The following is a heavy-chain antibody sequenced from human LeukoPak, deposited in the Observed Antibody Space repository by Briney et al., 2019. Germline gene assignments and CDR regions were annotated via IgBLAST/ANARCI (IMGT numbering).Heavy chain of an antibody. J-gene: IGHJ4*02. CDR3: ARGFGSPQDY. V-gene: IGHV3-7*05. CDR1: GFIFSSYW. CDR2: IKQDVSEK. D-gene: IGHD1-26*01. Sequence: GGSLRLSCAASGFIFSSYWMSWVRQAPGKGLEWVANIKQDVSEKYYVDSVKGRFTISRDNAKSSLCLQMNSLRAEDTAVYYCARGFGSPQDYWGQGTLVTVSS.